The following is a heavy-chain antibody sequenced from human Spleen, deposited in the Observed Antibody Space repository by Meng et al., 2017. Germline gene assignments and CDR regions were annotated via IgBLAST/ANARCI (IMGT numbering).Heavy chain of an antibody. Sequence: QLQLQESGPGLVKPSETLSLSCTVSGGSISSRSYYWVWIRQSPGKGLEWIGQIYYNGKSYYNPSLKSRVTMSVDTSRSQFSLNLNTVTAADTAVYYCARASYSYDSWFDPWGQRTLVTVSS. CDR2: IYYNGKS. CDR3: ARASYSYDSWFDP. V-gene: IGHV4-39*01. CDR1: GGSISSRSYY. J-gene: IGHJ5*02. D-gene: IGHD5-18*01.